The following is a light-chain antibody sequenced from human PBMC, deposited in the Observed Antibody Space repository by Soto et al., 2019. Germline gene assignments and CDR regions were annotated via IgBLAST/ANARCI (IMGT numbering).Light chain of an antibody. CDR1: QSVGSS. Sequence: VLTQSPATLSVSPGERVTLSCRTSQSVGSSLAWYQQVPGQAPRLLIYGASSRETGISYRFSGGGSGTEFVLTISYLQSEDFAGYSCQQYNAWPPTFGQGTKV. CDR2: GAS. J-gene: IGKJ1*01. V-gene: IGKV3-15*01. CDR3: QQYNAWPPT.